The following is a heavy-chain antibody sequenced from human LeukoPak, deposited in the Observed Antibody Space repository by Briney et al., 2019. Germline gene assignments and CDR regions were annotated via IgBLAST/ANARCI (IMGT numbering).Heavy chain of an antibody. J-gene: IGHJ4*02. V-gene: IGHV1-2*02. Sequence: ASVKVSCKASGYTFTGYYMHWVRQAPGQGLEWMGWINPNSGGTNYAQKFQGRVTMTRGTSISTAYMELSRLRSDDTAVYYCARLLQLWTHYYFDYWGQGTLVTVSS. CDR1: GYTFTGYY. CDR2: INPNSGGT. CDR3: ARLLQLWTHYYFDY. D-gene: IGHD5-18*01.